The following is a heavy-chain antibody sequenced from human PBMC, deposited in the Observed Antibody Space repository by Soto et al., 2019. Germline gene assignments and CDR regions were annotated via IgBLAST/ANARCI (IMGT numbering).Heavy chain of an antibody. CDR2: IYYSGSS. V-gene: IGHV4-59*01. J-gene: IGHJ4*02. Sequence: QVQLQESGPGLVKPSETLSLTCTVSGVSFSTYYWSWIRQAPGKGLEWIGYIYYSGSSNYNPSLKSRDTMSVDTSKNQLSLKLSSVTAAGTAVYYCARDQGGPFDYWGQGTLVTVSS. CDR1: GVSFSTYY. D-gene: IGHD2-15*01. CDR3: ARDQGGPFDY.